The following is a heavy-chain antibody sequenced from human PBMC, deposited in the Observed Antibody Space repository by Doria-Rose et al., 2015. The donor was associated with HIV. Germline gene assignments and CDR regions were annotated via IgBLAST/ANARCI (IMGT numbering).Heavy chain of an antibody. V-gene: IGHV4-31*03. D-gene: IGHD3-3*01. Sequence: TCSVSGASVSSRGSYLNWIRQVPGKGLESLGYTYYTGTSDYSPSLKSRLNMAVDTSKNQFSLKLSFVTVADTAVYYCARMGSYRELDYWGQGARGIVSA. CDR2: TYYTGTS. CDR1: GASVSSRGSY. CDR3: ARMGSYRELDY. J-gene: IGHJ4*02.